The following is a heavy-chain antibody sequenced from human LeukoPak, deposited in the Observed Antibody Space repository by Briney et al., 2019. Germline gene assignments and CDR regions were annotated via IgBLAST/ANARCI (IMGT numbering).Heavy chain of an antibody. J-gene: IGHJ5*02. CDR1: GGSFSGYY. CDR3: AREVVVPAALGHAILSSGWFDP. Sequence: SETLSLTCAVYGGSFSGYYWSWIRQPPGKGLEWIGEINHSGSTNYNPSLKSRVTISVDTSKNQFSLKLGSVTAADTAVYYCAREVVVPAALGHAILSSGWFDPWGQGTLVTVSS. CDR2: INHSGST. D-gene: IGHD2-2*01. V-gene: IGHV4-34*01.